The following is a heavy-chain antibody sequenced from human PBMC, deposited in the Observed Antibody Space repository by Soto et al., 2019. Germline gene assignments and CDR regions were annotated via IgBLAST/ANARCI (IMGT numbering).Heavy chain of an antibody. J-gene: IGHJ6*02. V-gene: IGHV4-4*07. CDR1: GGSISGYY. CDR2: IYSDGTT. Sequence: ETLSLTCTVSGGSISGYYWSWVRQPAGKGLEWVGRIYSDGTTNYSPSLKSRVTMSLDTSKDQFSLHLNSVTAADTAVYYCSRVGCSNSKCYTRGMDVWGQGTTVTVSS. D-gene: IGHD2-2*01. CDR3: SRVGCSNSKCYTRGMDV.